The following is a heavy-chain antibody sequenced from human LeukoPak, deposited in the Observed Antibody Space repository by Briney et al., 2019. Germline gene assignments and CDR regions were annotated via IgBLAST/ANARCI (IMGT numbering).Heavy chain of an antibody. CDR3: AKDWSDIVVVPAAVFDY. CDR2: IRYDGSNK. D-gene: IGHD2-2*01. J-gene: IGHJ4*02. V-gene: IGHV3-30*02. CDR1: GFTFSSYS. Sequence: GGSLRLSCAASGFTFSSYSMHWVRQAPGKGLEWVAFIRYDGSNKYYADSVKGRFTISRDNSKNTLYLQMNSLRAEDMAVYYRAKDWSDIVVVPAAVFDYWGQGTLVTVSS.